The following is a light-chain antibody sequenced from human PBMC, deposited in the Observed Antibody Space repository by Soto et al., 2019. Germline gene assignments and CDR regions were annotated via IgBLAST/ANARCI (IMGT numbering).Light chain of an antibody. CDR2: QDS. J-gene: IGLJ1*01. Sequence: SYELTQPPSVSVSPGQTASITCSGDKLGDKYACWYQQKPGQSPVLVIYQDSKRPSGIPKRFSGSNSGNTATLTISGTQAMDEADYYCQAWDSSTYVFGTGTKLTVL. CDR1: KLGDKY. V-gene: IGLV3-1*01. CDR3: QAWDSSTYV.